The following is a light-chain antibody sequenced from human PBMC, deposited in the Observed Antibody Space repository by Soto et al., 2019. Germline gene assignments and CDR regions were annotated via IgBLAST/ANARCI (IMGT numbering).Light chain of an antibody. CDR2: DAS. V-gene: IGKV3-11*01. CDR3: QQRSNWPYT. Sequence: EIVLTQSPATLSLSPGERATLSCRASQSVSSYLAWYQQKPGQALRLLIYDASNRATGIPARFSGSGSGTDFTLTISSLEPEDFALYYCQQRSNWPYTFGQGTKLEIK. J-gene: IGKJ2*01. CDR1: QSVSSY.